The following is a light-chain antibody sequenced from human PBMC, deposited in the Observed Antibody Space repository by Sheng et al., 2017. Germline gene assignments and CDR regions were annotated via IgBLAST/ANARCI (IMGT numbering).Light chain of an antibody. J-gene: IGLJ2*01. V-gene: IGLV2-14*03. CDR2: DVS. CDR1: SSDIGDYNY. CDR3: SSYTSSITYLI. Sequence: QSALTQPASVSGSPGQSISISCTGTSSDIGDYNYVSWYQQHPGKVPKLMIYDVSNRPSGVSNRFSGSKSGNTASLTISGLQAEDEADYYCSSYTSSITYLIFGGGTKLTVL.